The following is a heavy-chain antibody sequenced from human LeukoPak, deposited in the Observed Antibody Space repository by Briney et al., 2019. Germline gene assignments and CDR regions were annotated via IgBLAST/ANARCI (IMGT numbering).Heavy chain of an antibody. CDR3: AKGMYSSGWYSFDY. J-gene: IGHJ4*02. V-gene: IGHV3-66*01. Sequence: GGSLRLSCVGSGVIVRSNYMTWVRQAPGKGLEWVSILYHGGSTYYADSVKGRFSISRDTSKNTLYLQMNSLRVEDTAVYYCAKGMYSSGWYSFDYWGQGTLVTVSS. D-gene: IGHD6-19*01. CDR2: LYHGGST. CDR1: GVIVRSNY.